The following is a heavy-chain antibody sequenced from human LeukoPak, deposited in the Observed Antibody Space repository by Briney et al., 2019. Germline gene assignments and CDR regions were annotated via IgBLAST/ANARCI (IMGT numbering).Heavy chain of an antibody. CDR2: IIPILGIA. CDR3: ARAPNIRSPVAVAVSYYFDY. V-gene: IGHV1-69*04. J-gene: IGHJ4*02. Sequence: ASVKVSCKAFGGTFSSYAISWVRQAPGQGLEWMGRIIPILGIANYAQKFQGRVTITADKSTSTAYMELSSLRSEDTAVYYCARAPNIRSPVAVAVSYYFDYWGQGTLVTVSS. CDR1: GGTFSSYA. D-gene: IGHD6-19*01.